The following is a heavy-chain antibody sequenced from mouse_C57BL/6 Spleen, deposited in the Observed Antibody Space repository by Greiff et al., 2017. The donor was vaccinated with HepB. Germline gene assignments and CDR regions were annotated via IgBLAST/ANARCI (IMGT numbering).Heavy chain of an antibody. Sequence: VKLQQPGAELVKPGASVKLSCKASGYTFTSFWMQWVKQRPGQGLEWIGEIDPSDSYTNYNQKFKGKATLTVDTSSSTAYMQLSSLTSEDSAVYYCARGIYDGYYAYFDYWGQGTTLTVSS. CDR2: IDPSDSYT. CDR3: ARGIYDGYYAYFDY. CDR1: GYTFTSFW. D-gene: IGHD2-3*01. V-gene: IGHV1-50*01. J-gene: IGHJ2*01.